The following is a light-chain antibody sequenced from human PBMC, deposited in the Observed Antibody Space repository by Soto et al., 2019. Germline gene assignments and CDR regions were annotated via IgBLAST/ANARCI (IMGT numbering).Light chain of an antibody. V-gene: IGKV1-12*01. CDR3: QQANSFPLT. CDR1: QDIGGR. J-gene: IGKJ4*01. CDR2: AAS. Sequence: DIQMSQSPSSLSASVGDRVTITCRASQDIGGRLAWFQQKPGKAPQYLIQAASILQSGVPSRISGTGSGTEFTLTISSLQPEDCAIYYSQQANSFPLTFGGGTTLDI.